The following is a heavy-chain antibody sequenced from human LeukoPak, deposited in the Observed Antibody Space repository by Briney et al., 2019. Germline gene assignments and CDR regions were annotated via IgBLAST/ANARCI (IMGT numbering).Heavy chain of an antibody. J-gene: IGHJ3*02. CDR1: GFTLSTYG. Sequence: PGGSLRLSCAASGFTLSTYGMHWVRQAPGKGLEWVAVMSSHGSNRYYADSVKGRFTISRDNSKNTLYLQMNSLRTEDTAVYYCAKDRDDGFDIWGQGTMVSVSS. CDR3: AKDRDDGFDI. CDR2: MSSHGSNR. V-gene: IGHV3-30*18.